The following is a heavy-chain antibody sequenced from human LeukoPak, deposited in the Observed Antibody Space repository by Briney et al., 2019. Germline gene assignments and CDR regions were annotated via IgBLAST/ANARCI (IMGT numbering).Heavy chain of an antibody. D-gene: IGHD3-22*01. CDR2: IIPIFGTA. Sequence: SVKVSCKASGGTFSSYAISWVRQAPGQGLEWMGGIIPIFGTANYAQKFQGRVTITADESTSTAYMELSSLRSEDTAVYYCARDSSYYYDSSGPNPGPYYYYYYGMDVWGQGTTVTVSS. CDR1: GGTFSSYA. J-gene: IGHJ6*02. V-gene: IGHV1-69*13. CDR3: ARDSSYYYDSSGPNPGPYYYYYYGMDV.